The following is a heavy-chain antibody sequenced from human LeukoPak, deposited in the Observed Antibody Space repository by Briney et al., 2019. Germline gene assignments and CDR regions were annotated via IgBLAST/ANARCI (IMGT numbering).Heavy chain of an antibody. CDR3: TTSYYYGSGSYYNG. J-gene: IGHJ4*02. D-gene: IGHD3-10*01. V-gene: IGHV3-15*01. Sequence: GGSLRLSCAASGSTFSNAWMSWVRQAPGKGLEWVGRIKSKTDGGTTDYAAPVKGRFTISRDDSKNTLYLQMNSLKTEDTAVYYCTTSYYYGSGSYYNGWGRGTLVTVSS. CDR1: GSTFSNAW. CDR2: IKSKTDGGTT.